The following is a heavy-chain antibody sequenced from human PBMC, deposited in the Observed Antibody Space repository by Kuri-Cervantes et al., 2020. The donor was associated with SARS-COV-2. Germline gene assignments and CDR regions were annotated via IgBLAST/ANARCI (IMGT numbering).Heavy chain of an antibody. J-gene: IGHJ4*02. CDR1: GFTFSSYA. Sequence: GESLKTSCAASGFTFSSYAMHWVRQAPGKGLGLVAVISYDGSNKYYADSVKGRFTISRDNSKNTLYLQMNSLRAEDTAVYYCARGMGAGATSWSFDYWGQGTLVTVSS. CDR2: ISYDGSNK. V-gene: IGHV3-30-3*01. CDR3: ARGMGAGATSWSFDY. D-gene: IGHD1-26*01.